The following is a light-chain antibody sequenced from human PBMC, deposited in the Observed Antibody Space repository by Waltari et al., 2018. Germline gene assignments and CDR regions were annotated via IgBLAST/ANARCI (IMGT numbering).Light chain of an antibody. CDR1: QGISNA. V-gene: IGKV1-17*01. CDR3: QQRNSYPFT. CDR2: AAS. J-gene: IGKJ3*01. Sequence: DIQMTQSPSSLSASVGDKVTITCRASQGISNALAWYQQKPGKAPKLLIYAASNLQSGVPSRVSGSGSGTDFTLTISSLQPEDFAVYYCQQRNSYPFTFGPGTKLDIK.